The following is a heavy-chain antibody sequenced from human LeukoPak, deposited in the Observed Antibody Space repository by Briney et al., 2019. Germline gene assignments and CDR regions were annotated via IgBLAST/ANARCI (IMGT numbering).Heavy chain of an antibody. V-gene: IGHV4-39*07. J-gene: IGHJ4*02. Sequence: SETLSLTRTVSGGSIRSSYYYWGWIRQPPGKGLEWIGSIYDSGSTYYNPSLKSRVTISVDTSKNQFSLKLTSVTAAVTAVYYCARESSSSWSAVDYCGQGTLVTVSS. CDR3: ARESSSSWSAVDY. CDR2: IYDSGST. CDR1: GGSIRSSYYY. D-gene: IGHD6-13*01.